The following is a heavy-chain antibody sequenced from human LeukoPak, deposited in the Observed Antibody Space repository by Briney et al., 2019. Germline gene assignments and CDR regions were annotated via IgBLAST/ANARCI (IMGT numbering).Heavy chain of an antibody. D-gene: IGHD3-10*01. Sequence: PSETLSLTCNVSGGSISSHYWSWIRQPAGKGLEWIGRIYTSVTTNYNPSLKSRVTMSIDASKNQFSLRLSSVTAADTAVYYCARGRRGLLWFGSSDYWGQGTLVTVSS. V-gene: IGHV4-4*07. CDR2: IYTSVTT. CDR3: ARGRRGLLWFGSSDY. J-gene: IGHJ4*02. CDR1: GGSISSHY.